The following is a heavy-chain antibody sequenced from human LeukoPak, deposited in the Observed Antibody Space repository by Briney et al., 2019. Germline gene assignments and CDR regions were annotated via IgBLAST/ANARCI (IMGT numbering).Heavy chain of an antibody. CDR3: ARGDGDYVYYYYMDV. CDR1: GFTFSSYS. Sequence: GGSLRLSCAASGFTFSSYSMNWVRQAPGKGLEWVSSISSSSSYIYYADSVKGRFTISRDDAKNSLYLQMNSLRAEDTAVYYCARGDGDYVYYYYMDVWGKGTTVTVSS. J-gene: IGHJ6*03. D-gene: IGHD4-17*01. V-gene: IGHV3-21*01. CDR2: ISSSSSYI.